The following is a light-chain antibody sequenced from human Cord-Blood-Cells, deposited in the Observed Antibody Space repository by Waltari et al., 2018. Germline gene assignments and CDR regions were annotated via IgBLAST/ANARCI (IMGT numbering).Light chain of an antibody. J-gene: IGKJ4*01. CDR3: QQRSNWPLT. CDR2: DAS. Sequence: IVLTQSPATLSLSPGERATLSCRASQSVSSYLAWYQQKPGQAPRLLIYDASNRATGIPARFSGSGSGTGFTLTISSLEPEDFAVYYCQQRSNWPLTFGGGTKVEIK. CDR1: QSVSSY. V-gene: IGKV3-11*01.